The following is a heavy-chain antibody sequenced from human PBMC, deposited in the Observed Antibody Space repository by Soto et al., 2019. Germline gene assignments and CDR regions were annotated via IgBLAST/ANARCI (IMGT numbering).Heavy chain of an antibody. CDR1: PYSLSSGSY. CDR3: ARYGVRYSSGRHFDY. Sequence: PSVTLSLPCAVSPYSLSSGSYWCWIRQPPGNRLQWIGSIYHSGSTYYNPSLKIRVTISVDTSKNQFSLKLSSVSSADTAVYHSARYGVRYSSGRHFDYWGQGTLDTVSS. J-gene: IGHJ4*02. D-gene: IGHD6-19*01. CDR2: IYHSGST. V-gene: IGHV4-38-2*01.